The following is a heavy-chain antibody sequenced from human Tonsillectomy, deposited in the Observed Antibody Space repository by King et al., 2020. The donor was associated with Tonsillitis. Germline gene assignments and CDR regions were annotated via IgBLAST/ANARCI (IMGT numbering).Heavy chain of an antibody. CDR2: ISGYNGNT. J-gene: IGHJ6*02. D-gene: IGHD3-22*01. CDR1: GYIFTNFG. Sequence: QLVQSGAEVKKPGASVKVSCKASGYIFTNFGLSWVRQAPGQGLEWMGWISGYNGNTNYAQKFQDRVSMTTDTSTSTAYVELRSLRSDDTAVYYCARDSSAWYYYYGMDVWGRGTTVTVSS. V-gene: IGHV1-18*01. CDR3: ARDSSAWYYYYGMDV.